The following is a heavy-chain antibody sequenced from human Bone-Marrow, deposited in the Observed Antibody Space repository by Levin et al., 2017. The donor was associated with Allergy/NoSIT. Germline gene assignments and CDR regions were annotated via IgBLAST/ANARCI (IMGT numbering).Heavy chain of an antibody. Sequence: GGSLRLSCEASGFTFSGHWMHWVRQAPGKGLVWVSHISPDGRDISYADSVKGRFTMSRDNAKKTLYLQLNSLRAEDTAVYYCTRGGSNYNIDYWGQGFLVTVSS. D-gene: IGHD1-1*01. J-gene: IGHJ4*02. CDR3: TRGGSNYNIDY. CDR2: ISPDGRDI. V-gene: IGHV3-74*01. CDR1: GFTFSGHW.